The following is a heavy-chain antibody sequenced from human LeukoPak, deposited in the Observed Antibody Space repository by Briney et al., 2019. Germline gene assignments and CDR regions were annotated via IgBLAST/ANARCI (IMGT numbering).Heavy chain of an antibody. Sequence: PGGSLRLSCAASGFTFSSYAMSWVRQAPGKWLEWVSIISGSGDSTYYADSVKGRFTISRDNSKNTLYLQMNSLRAEDTAVYYCAKLDGSSWLYYFDYWGQGTLVTVSS. CDR2: ISGSGDST. J-gene: IGHJ4*02. D-gene: IGHD6-13*01. V-gene: IGHV3-23*01. CDR1: GFTFSSYA. CDR3: AKLDGSSWLYYFDY.